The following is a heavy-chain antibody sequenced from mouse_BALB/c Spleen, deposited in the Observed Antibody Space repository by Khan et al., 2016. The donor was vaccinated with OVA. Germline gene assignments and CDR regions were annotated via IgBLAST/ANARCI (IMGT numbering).Heavy chain of an antibody. Sequence: EVELVESGGGLVKPGGSLTLSCAASGFTFSDYYMYWVRQTPEKRLEWVATISDGGSYTYYPDSVKGRFTISRDNAKNNLYLQMSSLKSEDTAMYYCARAGYGGFAYWGQGTLVTVSA. CDR3: ARAGYGGFAY. D-gene: IGHD1-1*02. J-gene: IGHJ3*01. CDR1: GFTFSDYY. V-gene: IGHV5-4*02. CDR2: ISDGGSYT.